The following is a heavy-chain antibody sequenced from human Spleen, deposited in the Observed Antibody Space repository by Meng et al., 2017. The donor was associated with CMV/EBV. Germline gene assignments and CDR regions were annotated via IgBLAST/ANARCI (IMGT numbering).Heavy chain of an antibody. Sequence: GESLKISCAASGLTFSSYSMNWVRQAPGKGLEWVSSISSSGSYIYYADSVKGRFTISRDNAKNSLYLQMNSLRAEGTAVYYCARGGSYPYYFDYWGQGTLVTVSS. CDR3: ARGGSYPYYFDY. CDR2: ISSSGSYI. D-gene: IGHD1-26*01. V-gene: IGHV3-21*01. CDR1: GLTFSSYS. J-gene: IGHJ4*02.